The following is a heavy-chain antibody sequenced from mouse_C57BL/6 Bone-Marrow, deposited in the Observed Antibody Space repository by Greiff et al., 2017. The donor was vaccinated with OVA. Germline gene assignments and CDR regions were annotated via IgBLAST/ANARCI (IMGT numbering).Heavy chain of an antibody. J-gene: IGHJ3*01. CDR2: IDPSDSYT. CDR1: GYTFTSYW. D-gene: IGHD2-3*01. V-gene: IGHV1-69*01. Sequence: QVQLQQPGAELVMPGASVKLSCKASGYTFTSYWMHWVKQRPGQGLEWIGEIDPSDSYTNYNQKFKGKSTLTVDKSSRPAKMVLSSLTSEDSAVYYCARGGYYVAYWGQGTLVTVSA. CDR3: ARGGYYVAY.